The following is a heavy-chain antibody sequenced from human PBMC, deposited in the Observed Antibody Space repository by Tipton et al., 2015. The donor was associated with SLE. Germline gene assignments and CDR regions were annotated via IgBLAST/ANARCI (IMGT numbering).Heavy chain of an antibody. CDR3: ARPTYSSSWYGYWYFDL. CDR1: GFTFSSYS. V-gene: IGHV4-34*01. D-gene: IGHD6-13*01. J-gene: IGHJ2*01. CDR2: INYSGRT. Sequence: LRLSCAASGFTFSSYSMNWVRQSPGKGLEWIGDINYSGRTNYNPSLKSRVIISVDTSKKQFSLKLTSVTAADTAVYYCARPTYSSSWYGYWYFDLWGRGTLVTVSS.